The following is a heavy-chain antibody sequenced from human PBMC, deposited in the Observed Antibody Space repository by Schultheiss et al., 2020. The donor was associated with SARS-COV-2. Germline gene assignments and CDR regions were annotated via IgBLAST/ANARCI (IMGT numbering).Heavy chain of an antibody. V-gene: IGHV3-64D*06. CDR1: GFTFSSYA. Sequence: GGSLRLSCAASGFTFSSYAMSWVRQAPGKGLEYVSAISSNGGSTYYADSVKGRFTISRDNSKNTLYLQMSSLRAEDTAVYYCARDLSSSGWYYFDYWGQGTLVTVSS. D-gene: IGHD6-19*01. CDR2: ISSNGGST. CDR3: ARDLSSSGWYYFDY. J-gene: IGHJ4*02.